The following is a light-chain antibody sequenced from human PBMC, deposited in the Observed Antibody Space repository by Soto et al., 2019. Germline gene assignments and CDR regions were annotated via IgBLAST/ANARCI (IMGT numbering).Light chain of an antibody. J-gene: IGKJ1*01. CDR3: QLRYSTTRT. CDR1: QSISNY. Sequence: DIQMTQSPSSLSASVGDRVTITCRASQSISNYLNWYQQKPGKAPRFLIYAASSLQSGVPARFSGSGHGTESTLAVNSRQPVDVKTCNRQLRYSTTRTFRHGTKGEI. CDR2: AAS. V-gene: IGKV1-39*01.